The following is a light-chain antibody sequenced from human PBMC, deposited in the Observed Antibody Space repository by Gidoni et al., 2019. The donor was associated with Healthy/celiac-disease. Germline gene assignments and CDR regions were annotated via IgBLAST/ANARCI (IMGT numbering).Light chain of an antibody. V-gene: IGLV6-57*04. CDR3: QSYDSSNQV. CDR2: EDN. Sequence: NFMLTQPHSVSESPGKTVTISCTRSSGSIASNYVQWYKQRPGSAPTTVIYEDNQRPSVVPDRFSGSIDSSSNSASLTISGLKTEDEADYYCQSYDSSNQVFGGGTKLTVL. J-gene: IGLJ3*02. CDR1: SGSIASNY.